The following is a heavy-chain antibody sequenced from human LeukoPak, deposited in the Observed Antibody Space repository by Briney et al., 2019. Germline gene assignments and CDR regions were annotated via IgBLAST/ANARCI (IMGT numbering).Heavy chain of an antibody. CDR3: ARASPLTYYYDSSGYYPPPYYYYYYMDV. CDR2: IIPIFGTA. D-gene: IGHD3-22*01. CDR1: GGTFSSYA. V-gene: IGHV1-69*05. Sequence: GASVKVSCKASGGTFSSYAISWVRQAPGQGLEWMGGIIPIFGTANYAQKFQGRVTITTDESTSTAYMELSSLRSEDTAVYYCARASPLTYYYDSSGYYPPPYYYYYYMDVWGKGTTVTVSS. J-gene: IGHJ6*03.